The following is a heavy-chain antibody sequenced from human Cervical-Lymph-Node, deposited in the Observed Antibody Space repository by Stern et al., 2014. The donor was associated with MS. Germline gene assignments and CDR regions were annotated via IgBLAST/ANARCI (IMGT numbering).Heavy chain of an antibody. CDR1: GGSISSGSYY. CDR2: IYTSGGT. CDR3: ARQTTADYLFHY. Sequence: QVQLQESGPGLVKPSQTLSLTCTVSGGSISSGSYYWSWIRQPAGKGLEWIGRIYTSGGTNYNPSLKSRVTISVDTSKNQFSLKLTSVTAADTAVYYCARQTTADYLFHYWGQGTLVTVSS. V-gene: IGHV4-61*02. D-gene: IGHD4-17*01. J-gene: IGHJ4*02.